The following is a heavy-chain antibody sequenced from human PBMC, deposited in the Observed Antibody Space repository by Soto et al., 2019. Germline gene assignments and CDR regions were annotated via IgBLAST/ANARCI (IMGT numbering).Heavy chain of an antibody. CDR1: GFTFSDYS. J-gene: IGHJ4*02. CDR2: ISISGGL. CDR3: AKVPDKSYYYDSSGYSYYFDY. D-gene: IGHD3-22*01. Sequence: GGSLRLSCTASGFTFSDYSMNWVRQAPGKGLEWVSYISISGGLVYSDSVKGRFTISRDNSRNSLYLQMNSLRAEDTAVYYCAKVPDKSYYYDSSGYSYYFDYWGQGTLVTVSS. V-gene: IGHV3-48*01.